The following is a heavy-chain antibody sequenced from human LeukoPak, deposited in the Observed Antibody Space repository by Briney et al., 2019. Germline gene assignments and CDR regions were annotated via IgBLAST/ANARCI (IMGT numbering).Heavy chain of an antibody. CDR3: AKDPVEYSGSYLYYFDY. V-gene: IGHV3-23*01. J-gene: IGHJ4*02. CDR1: GFIFSTYA. CDR2: ISGSGGST. Sequence: GGSLRLSCAASGFIFSTYAMNWVRQAPGKGLEWVSTISGSGGSTYYADSVKGRFTISRDNAKNTLYLQMNSLRAEDTAVYYCAKDPVEYSGSYLYYFDYWGQGTLVTVSS. D-gene: IGHD1-26*01.